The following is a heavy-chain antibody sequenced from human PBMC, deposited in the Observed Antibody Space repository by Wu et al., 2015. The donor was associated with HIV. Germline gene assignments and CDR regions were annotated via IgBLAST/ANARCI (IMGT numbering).Heavy chain of an antibody. D-gene: IGHD2/OR15-2a*01. V-gene: IGHV1-18*01. CDR3: ARDINTIIPSTLDY. Sequence: QVQLMQSGAEVKKPGASVKVSCKASGYTFISYGISWVRQAPGQGLEWMGWISGYNGNTNYAQKFQGRVTMTTDTSTNTAYMELRSLRSDDTAVYYCARDINTIIPSTLDYWGQGPWSPSPQ. CDR1: GYTFISYG. CDR2: ISGYNGNT. J-gene: IGHJ4*02.